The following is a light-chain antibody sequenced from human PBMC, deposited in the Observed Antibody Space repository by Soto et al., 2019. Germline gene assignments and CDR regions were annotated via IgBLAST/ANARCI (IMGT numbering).Light chain of an antibody. J-gene: IGKJ5*01. CDR2: GAS. Sequence: EIVLTHSQFTLSLSPRQRATLSFSASQNINSRYLAWYQQIPGHAPRLLIYGASTRATGIPVRFSGSGSGTDFTLTISSLETEDFAVYYCQKYNNWPPREITFGQGTRLEIK. V-gene: IGKV3D-7*01. CDR3: QKYNNWPPREIT. CDR1: QNINSRY.